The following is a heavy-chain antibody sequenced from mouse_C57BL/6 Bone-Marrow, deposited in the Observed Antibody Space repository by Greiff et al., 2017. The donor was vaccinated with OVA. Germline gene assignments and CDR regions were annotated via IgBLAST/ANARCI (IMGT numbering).Heavy chain of an antibody. J-gene: IGHJ4*01. CDR1: GYTFTSYW. CDR2: IDPSDSYT. V-gene: IGHV1-59*01. Sequence: QVQLQQPGAELVRPGTSVKLSCKASGYTFTSYWMHWVKQRPGQGLEWIGVIDPSDSYTNYNQKFKGKATLTVDTSSSTAYMQLSSLTSEDSAVYYCARWRYGYAMDYWGQGTSVTVSS. D-gene: IGHD1-1*01. CDR3: ARWRYGYAMDY.